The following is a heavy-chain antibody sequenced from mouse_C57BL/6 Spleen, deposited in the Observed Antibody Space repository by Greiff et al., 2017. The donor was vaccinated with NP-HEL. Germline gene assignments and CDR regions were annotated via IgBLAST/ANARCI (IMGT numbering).Heavy chain of an antibody. CDR2: IHPNSGST. V-gene: IGHV1-64*01. CDR3: ASGWFSTWFAY. D-gene: IGHD2-3*01. Sequence: QVQLQQPGAELVKPGASVKLSCKASGYTFTNYWMHWVKQRPGQGLEWIGMIHPNSGSTNYNEKFKSKATLTVDKSSSTAYMQLSSLTSEDSAVYYCASGWFSTWFAYWGQGTLVTVSA. J-gene: IGHJ3*01. CDR1: GYTFTNYW.